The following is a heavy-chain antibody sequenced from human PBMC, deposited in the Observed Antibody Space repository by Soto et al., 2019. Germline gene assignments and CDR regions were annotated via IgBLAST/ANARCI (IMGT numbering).Heavy chain of an antibody. V-gene: IGHV3-33*01. CDR1: GFTFSSYG. CDR2: IWYDGSNK. D-gene: IGHD6-13*01. Sequence: SGFTFSSYGMHWVRQAPGKGLEWVAVIWYDGSNKYYADSVKGRFTISRDNSKNTLYLQMNSLRAEDTAVYYCARDRVAAAVNYYYGMDVWGQGTTVTVSS. CDR3: ARDRVAAAVNYYYGMDV. J-gene: IGHJ6*02.